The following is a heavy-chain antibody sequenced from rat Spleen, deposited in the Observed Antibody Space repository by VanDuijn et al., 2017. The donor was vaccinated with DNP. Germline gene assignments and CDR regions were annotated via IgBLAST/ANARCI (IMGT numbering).Heavy chain of an antibody. CDR1: GYSITTSYR. CDR2: INTAGST. Sequence: EVQLQESGPGLVKPSQSLSLTCSVTGYSITTSYRWNWIRKFPGNNLEWMGYINTAGSTNYNPSLKSRISITRDTSKNQFFLQVNSVTTEDTATYYCARWRIGPHYFDYWGQGVMVTVSS. V-gene: IGHV3-3*01. CDR3: ARWRIGPHYFDY. D-gene: IGHD1-11*01. J-gene: IGHJ2*01.